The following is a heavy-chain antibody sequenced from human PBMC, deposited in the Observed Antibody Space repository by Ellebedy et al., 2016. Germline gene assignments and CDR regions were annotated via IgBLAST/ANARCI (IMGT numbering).Heavy chain of an antibody. J-gene: IGHJ4*02. CDR2: IYYSGST. V-gene: IGHV4-61*05. CDR1: GGSISSSSYY. Sequence: SETLSLTCTVSGGSISSSSYYWGWIRQPPGKGLEWIGYIYYSGSTNYNPSLKSRVTISVDTSKNQFSLKLSSVTAADTAVYYCARQGKGVRGVITPDYWGQGTLVTVSS. CDR3: ARQGKGVRGVITPDY. D-gene: IGHD3-10*01.